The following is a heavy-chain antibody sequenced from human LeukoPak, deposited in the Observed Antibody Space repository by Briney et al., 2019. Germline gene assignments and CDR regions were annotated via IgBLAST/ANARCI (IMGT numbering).Heavy chain of an antibody. V-gene: IGHV1-2*02. CDR2: INPNSGGT. CDR1: GYTFTGYY. J-gene: IGHJ3*02. D-gene: IGHD1-26*01. CDR3: ARVMLGSYYSDAFDI. Sequence: ASVKVSCKASGYTFTGYYMHWVRQAPGQGLEWMGWINPNSGGTNYAQKFQGRVTMTRDTSISTAYMELSRLRSDDTAVYCCARVMLGSYYSDAFDIWGQGTMVTVSS.